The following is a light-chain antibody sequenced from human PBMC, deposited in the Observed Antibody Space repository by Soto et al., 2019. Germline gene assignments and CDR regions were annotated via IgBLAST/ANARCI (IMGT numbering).Light chain of an antibody. CDR1: SSDVGGYNY. V-gene: IGLV2-14*01. CDR3: SSYTTSNTYV. CDR2: EVS. J-gene: IGLJ1*01. Sequence: QSALTQPASVSGSPGQSISISCTGTSSDVGGYNYVSWYQQHTGKAPKLMIYEVSNRPSGVSNRFSPSKSGNTASLTISGLQAEDEADYYCSSYTTSNTYVFGTGTKVTVL.